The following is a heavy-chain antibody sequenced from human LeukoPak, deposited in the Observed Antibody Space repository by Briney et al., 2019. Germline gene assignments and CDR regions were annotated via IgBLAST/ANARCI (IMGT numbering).Heavy chain of an antibody. CDR1: GYSFTSYW. J-gene: IGHJ4*02. D-gene: IGHD2-2*01. CDR2: IYPRDSRT. V-gene: IGHV5-51*01. CDR3: ARHLSDITSSPNY. Sequence: GESLKISCKGSGYSFTSYWIAWVRQMPGKGLEWMGVIYPRDSRTTYSPSFQDQVTISADKSISTAYLQWTSLKASDTAMCYCARHLSDITSSPNYWGPGTLVTVSS.